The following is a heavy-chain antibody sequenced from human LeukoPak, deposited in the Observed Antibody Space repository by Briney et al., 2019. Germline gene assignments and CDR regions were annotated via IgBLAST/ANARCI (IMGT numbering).Heavy chain of an antibody. J-gene: IGHJ4*02. CDR1: GFTFSSRW. CDR3: HPLGYTSN. V-gene: IGHV3-74*01. CDR2: VKNDGST. Sequence: PGGSLRLSCVVSGFTSGFTFSSRWMHWVRQAPGKGLVWVSLVKNDGSTNYADSVKGRFTVSRDNAENTLYLQINNLRVEDTLLYFCHPLGYTSNWGQGTLVTVSS. D-gene: IGHD6-13*01.